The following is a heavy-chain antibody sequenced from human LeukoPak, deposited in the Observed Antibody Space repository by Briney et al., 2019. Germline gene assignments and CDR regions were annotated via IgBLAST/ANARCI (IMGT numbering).Heavy chain of an antibody. Sequence: PSETLSLTCTVSGGSISTFYWTWIRQPAGKGLEWIGRINNSGSTNYNPSLKSRVTISVDTSKNQFSLKLSSVTAADTAVYYCARARRALYGGNSLFQHWGQGTLVTVSS. CDR3: ARARRALYGGNSLFQH. CDR2: INNSGST. J-gene: IGHJ1*01. D-gene: IGHD4-23*01. V-gene: IGHV4-4*07. CDR1: GGSISTFY.